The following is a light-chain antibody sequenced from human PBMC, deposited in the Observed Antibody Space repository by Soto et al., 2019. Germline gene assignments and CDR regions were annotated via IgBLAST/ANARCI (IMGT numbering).Light chain of an antibody. Sequence: EIVLTQSPTTLSLSPGERATLSCRASQSVSSYFAWYQQKPGKAPRLLIHDASTRAADSPARFSGSGSGTDFTLTISSLEPEDFAVYYCQHRSDWPLTFGGGTKVEIK. CDR3: QHRSDWPLT. J-gene: IGKJ4*01. CDR1: QSVSSY. CDR2: DAS. V-gene: IGKV3-11*01.